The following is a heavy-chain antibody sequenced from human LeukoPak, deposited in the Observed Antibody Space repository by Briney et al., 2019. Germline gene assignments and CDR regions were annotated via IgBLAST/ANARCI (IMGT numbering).Heavy chain of an antibody. Sequence: PGGSLRLSCAASGFTFSSYGMQWVRQAPGKGLEWVAVIWYDGSNKYYADSVKGRFTISRDNSKNTLYLQMNSLRAEDTAVYYCARDSLHLLRYFDWLPKSGYDYWGQGTLVTVSS. D-gene: IGHD3-9*01. V-gene: IGHV3-33*01. CDR3: ARDSLHLLRYFDWLPKSGYDY. J-gene: IGHJ4*02. CDR2: IWYDGSNK. CDR1: GFTFSSYG.